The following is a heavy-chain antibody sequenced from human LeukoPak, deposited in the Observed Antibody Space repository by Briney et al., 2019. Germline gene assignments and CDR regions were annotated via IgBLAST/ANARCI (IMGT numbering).Heavy chain of an antibody. D-gene: IGHD1-7*01. J-gene: IGHJ4*02. CDR3: ARDRQKLELRY. CDR1: GYTFTGYY. CDR2: INPSSGGT. Sequence: ASVKVSCKASGYTFTGYYMHWVRQAPGQGLEWMGWINPSSGGTNYAQKFQGRVTMTRDTSISTAYMELSRLRSDDTAVYYCARDRQKLELRYWGQGTLVTVSS. V-gene: IGHV1-2*02.